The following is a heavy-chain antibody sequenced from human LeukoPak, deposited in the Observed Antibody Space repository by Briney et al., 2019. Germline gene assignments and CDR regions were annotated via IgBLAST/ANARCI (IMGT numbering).Heavy chain of an antibody. J-gene: IGHJ5*02. V-gene: IGHV1-2*06. CDR2: INPNSGGT. D-gene: IGHD5-18*01. CDR3: ARDVDTAMVTVFDP. CDR1: GYTFTGYY. Sequence: ASAKVSCKASGYTFTGYYMHWVRQAPGQGLEWMGRINPNSGGTNYAQKFQGRVTMTRDTSISTAYMELSRLRSDDTAVYYCARDVDTAMVTVFDPWGQGTLVTVSS.